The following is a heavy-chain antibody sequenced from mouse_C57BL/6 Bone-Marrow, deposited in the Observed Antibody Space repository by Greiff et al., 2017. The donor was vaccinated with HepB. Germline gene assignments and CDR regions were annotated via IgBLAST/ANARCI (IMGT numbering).Heavy chain of an antibody. J-gene: IGHJ2*01. CDR3: ARDDSNYLDY. CDR1: GYTFTSYW. V-gene: IGHV1-69*01. CDR2: IDPSDSYT. D-gene: IGHD1-1*01. Sequence: VQLQQPGAELVMPGASVKLSCKASGYTFTSYWMHWVKQRPGQGLEWIGEIDPSDSYTNYNQKFKGKSTLTVDKSSSTAYMQLSSLTSEDSAVYYCARDDSNYLDYWGQGTTLTVSS.